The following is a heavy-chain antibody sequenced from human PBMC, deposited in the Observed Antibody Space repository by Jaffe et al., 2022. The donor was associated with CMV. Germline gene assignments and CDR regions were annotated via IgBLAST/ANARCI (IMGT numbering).Heavy chain of an antibody. Sequence: QVQLQESGPGLVKPSETLSLTCTVSGGSISSYYWSWIRQPPGKGLEWIGYIYYSGSTNYNPSLKSRVTISVDTSKNQFSLKLSSVTAADTAVYYCARTDSITMVRGGAQFDPWGQGTLVTVSS. V-gene: IGHV4-59*01. CDR1: GGSISSYY. J-gene: IGHJ5*02. CDR3: ARTDSITMVRGGAQFDP. CDR2: IYYSGST. D-gene: IGHD3-10*01.